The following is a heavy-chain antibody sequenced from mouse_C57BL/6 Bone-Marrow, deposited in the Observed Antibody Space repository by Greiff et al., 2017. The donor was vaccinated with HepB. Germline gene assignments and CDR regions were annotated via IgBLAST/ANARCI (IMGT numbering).Heavy chain of an antibody. Sequence: VKLQESGPELVKPGASVKISCKASGYAFSSSWMNWVKQRPGKGLEWIGRIYPGDGDTNYNGKFKGKATLTADKSSSTAYMQLSSLTSEDSAVYFCARWGGSYAMDYWGQGTSVTVSS. CDR3: ARWGGSYAMDY. CDR2: IYPGDGDT. V-gene: IGHV1-82*01. J-gene: IGHJ4*01. CDR1: GYAFSSSW.